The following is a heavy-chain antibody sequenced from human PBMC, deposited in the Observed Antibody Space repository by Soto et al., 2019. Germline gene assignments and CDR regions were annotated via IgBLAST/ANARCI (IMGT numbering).Heavy chain of an antibody. J-gene: IGHJ3*02. V-gene: IGHV4-31*03. CDR2: IYYSGST. Sequence: PSETLSLTCTVSGGSISSGGYYWSWIRQHPWKGLEWIGYIYYSGSTYYNPSLKSRVTISVDTSKNQFSLKLSSVTAADTAVYYCARVGQTRDDAFDIWGQGTMVNVSS. CDR1: GGSISSGGYY. CDR3: ARVGQTRDDAFDI.